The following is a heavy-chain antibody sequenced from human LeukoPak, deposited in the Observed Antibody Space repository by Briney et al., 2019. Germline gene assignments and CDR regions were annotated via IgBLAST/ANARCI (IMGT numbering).Heavy chain of an antibody. Sequence: ASVKVSCKASGYTFTSYYMHWVRQAPGQGLEWMGIINPSGGSTSYAQKFQGRVTMTRDTSTSTVYMELSSLRSEDTAVYYYARLVVGAAGAFDIWGQGTMVTVSS. D-gene: IGHD1-26*01. J-gene: IGHJ3*02. CDR1: GYTFTSYY. CDR3: ARLVVGAAGAFDI. V-gene: IGHV1-46*01. CDR2: INPSGGST.